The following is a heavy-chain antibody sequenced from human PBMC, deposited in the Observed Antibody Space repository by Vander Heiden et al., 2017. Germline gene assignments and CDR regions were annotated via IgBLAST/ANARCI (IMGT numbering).Heavy chain of an antibody. D-gene: IGHD4-17*01. J-gene: IGHJ2*01. Sequence: EVQLVESGGGLVKPGGSLRLSCAASGFHFSRYSMNWVRPAPGKGLEWVSCISSMVSSRYIYYADSVKGRFNISRDNAKNSLYLQMNSLRAEDTAVYYCARDLGNYGDYINWYFDLWGRGTLVTVSS. CDR3: ARDLGNYGDYINWYFDL. CDR1: GFHFSRYS. CDR2: ISSMVSSRYI. V-gene: IGHV3-21*01.